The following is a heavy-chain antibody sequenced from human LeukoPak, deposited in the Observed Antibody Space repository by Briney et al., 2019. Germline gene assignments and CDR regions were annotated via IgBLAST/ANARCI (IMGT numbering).Heavy chain of an antibody. J-gene: IGHJ1*01. CDR1: GFTFRSYS. V-gene: IGHV3-21*01. CDR3: ARDEEEGYCSGTNCYPQYFQH. Sequence: PGGSLRLSCAVSGFTFRSYSMNWVRQAPGKGLEWVSSISSSSYYIYYADSVRGRFTISRDNAKNSLYLQMNSLRAEDTAVYYCARDEEEGYCSGTNCYPQYFQHWGRGTLVTVSS. CDR2: ISSSSYYI. D-gene: IGHD2-2*01.